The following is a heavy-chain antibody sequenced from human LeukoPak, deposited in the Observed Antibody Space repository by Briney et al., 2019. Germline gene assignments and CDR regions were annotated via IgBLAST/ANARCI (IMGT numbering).Heavy chain of an antibody. V-gene: IGHV3-30-3*01. J-gene: IGHJ4*02. CDR2: ISSDGSNK. CDR1: GFTFSNYA. Sequence: GRSLRLSCAASGFTFSNYAMHWVRQAPGKGLEWVAVISSDGSNKYYADSVKGRFTISRDNSKNTLYLQMNSLRAEDTAVYYCAKGPSSSSLDYWGQGTLVTVSS. D-gene: IGHD6-6*01. CDR3: AKGPSSSSLDY.